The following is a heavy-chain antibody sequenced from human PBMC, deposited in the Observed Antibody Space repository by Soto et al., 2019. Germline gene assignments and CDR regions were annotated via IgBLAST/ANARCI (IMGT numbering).Heavy chain of an antibody. Sequence: EVQLLESGGGLVQPGGSLRLSCAASGFTFSSYAMSWVRQAPGKGLEWVSTVTVSGGSTYYADSVKGRFTISRDNSKNTLYLQMNSLRAEDTAIYYCARKGDGDVAFDVWGQGILVTVSS. CDR3: ARKGDGDVAFDV. CDR2: VTVSGGST. V-gene: IGHV3-23*01. J-gene: IGHJ4*02. D-gene: IGHD2-21*02. CDR1: GFTFSSYA.